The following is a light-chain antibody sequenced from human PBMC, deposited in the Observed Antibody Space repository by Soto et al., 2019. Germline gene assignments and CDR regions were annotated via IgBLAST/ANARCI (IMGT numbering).Light chain of an antibody. V-gene: IGKV3-11*01. Sequence: EIVLTQSPATLSLSPGERATLSCRASQSVSSYLAWYQQKPGQAPRLLIYDASNRATGIPARFSGSWSGTDFTLTISSLEPENFAVYYCKHRSNWPPYTFGQGTKLEIK. CDR1: QSVSSY. CDR3: KHRSNWPPYT. CDR2: DAS. J-gene: IGKJ2*01.